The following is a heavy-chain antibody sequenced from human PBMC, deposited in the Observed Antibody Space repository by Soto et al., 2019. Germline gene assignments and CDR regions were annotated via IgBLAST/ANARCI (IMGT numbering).Heavy chain of an antibody. V-gene: IGHV3-21*01. CDR2: ISSSSSYI. CDR3: ARDPLRDTMIVEVIPPWRWFDP. Sequence: PGGSLRLSCAASGFTFSSYSMNWVRQAPGKGLEWVSSISSSSSYIYYADSVKGRFTISRDNAKNSLYLQMNSLRAEDTAVYYCARDPLRDTMIVEVIPPWRWFDPWGQGTLVTLSS. D-gene: IGHD3-22*01. CDR1: GFTFSSYS. J-gene: IGHJ5*02.